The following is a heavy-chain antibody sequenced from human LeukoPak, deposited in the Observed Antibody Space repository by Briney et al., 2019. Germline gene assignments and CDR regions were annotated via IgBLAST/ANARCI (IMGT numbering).Heavy chain of an antibody. V-gene: IGHV1-69*13. Sequence: ASVKVSCKASGGTFSSYAISWVRQAPGQGLEWMGGIIPIFGTANYAQKFQGRVTITADESTSTAYMELSSLRAEDTAVYYCAKVDDSSGYWAAFDIWGQGTMVTVSS. J-gene: IGHJ3*02. CDR3: AKVDDSSGYWAAFDI. CDR2: IIPIFGTA. CDR1: GGTFSSYA. D-gene: IGHD3-22*01.